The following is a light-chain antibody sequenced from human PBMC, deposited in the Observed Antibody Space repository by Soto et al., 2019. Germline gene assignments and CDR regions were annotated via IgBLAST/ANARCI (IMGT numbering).Light chain of an antibody. CDR2: YDT. V-gene: IGLV3-21*04. CDR1: NIGSKS. CDR3: QVWDSSSDHVV. Sequence: SYELTQPPSVSVAPGKTASITCGGNNIGSKSVHWYQQKPGQAPVLVIYYDTDRPSGIPERFSGSNSGNTATLTISRVEAGDDADFYCQVWDSSSDHVVFGGGTQLTVL. J-gene: IGLJ2*01.